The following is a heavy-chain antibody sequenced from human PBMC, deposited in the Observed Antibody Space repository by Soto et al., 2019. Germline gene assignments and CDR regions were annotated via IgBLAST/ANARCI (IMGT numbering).Heavy chain of an antibody. J-gene: IGHJ6*02. CDR1: GGSISSSSYY. D-gene: IGHD3-3*01. CDR2: IYYSGST. Sequence: LSLTCTVSGGSISSSSYYWGWIRQPPGKGLEWIGSIYYSGSTYYNPSLKSRVTISVDTSKNQFSLKLSSVTAADTAVYYCARDGVAKRGHYYYGMDVWGQGTTVTVSS. CDR3: ARDGVAKRGHYYYGMDV. V-gene: IGHV4-39*02.